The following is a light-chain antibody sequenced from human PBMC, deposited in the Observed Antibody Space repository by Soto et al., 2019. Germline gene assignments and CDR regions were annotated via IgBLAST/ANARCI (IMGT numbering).Light chain of an antibody. V-gene: IGKV3-15*01. CDR2: GAS. CDR3: QQYNNWPPWT. J-gene: IGKJ1*01. Sequence: EIVMTQSPATLSVSPGGRATLSCRASQSVSSNLAWYQQKLGQAPRLLIYGASTRATGIPARFSGSGSGTEFTLTISSLQSEDFAVYYCQQYNNWPPWTFGQGTKVDIK. CDR1: QSVSSN.